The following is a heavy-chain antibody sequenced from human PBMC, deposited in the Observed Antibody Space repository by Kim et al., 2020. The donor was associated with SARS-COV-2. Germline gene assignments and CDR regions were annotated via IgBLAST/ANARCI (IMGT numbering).Heavy chain of an antibody. CDR2: ISAYNGNT. V-gene: IGHV1-18*04. CDR1: GYTFTSYG. Sequence: ASVKVSCKASGYTFTSYGISWVRQAPGQGLEWMGWISAYNGNTNYAQKLQGRVTMTTDTSTSTAYMELRSLRSDDTAVYYCARVLRPLWRYDILTGYYHFDYWGQGTLVTVSS. D-gene: IGHD3-9*01. J-gene: IGHJ4*02. CDR3: ARVLRPLWRYDILTGYYHFDY.